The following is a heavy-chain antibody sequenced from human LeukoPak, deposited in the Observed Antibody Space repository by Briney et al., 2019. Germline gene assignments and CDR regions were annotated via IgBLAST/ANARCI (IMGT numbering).Heavy chain of an antibody. D-gene: IGHD3-3*01. Sequence: TGGSLRLSCAASGFTFGDYTMHWFRQPPGRGPHLVSRITGDGGTTSYAGSVKGRFTISRDNSKNSLYLHMNSLGNEDTALYYCAKGHFGAGHYWGQRTLVTVSS. J-gene: IGHJ4*02. V-gene: IGHV3-43*02. CDR1: GFTFGDYT. CDR2: ITGDGGTT. CDR3: AKGHFGAGHY.